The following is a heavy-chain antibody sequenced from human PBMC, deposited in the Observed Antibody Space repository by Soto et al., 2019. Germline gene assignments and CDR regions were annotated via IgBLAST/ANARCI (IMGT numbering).Heavy chain of an antibody. J-gene: IGHJ6*02. V-gene: IGHV4-30-2*01. CDR2: IYHSGST. Sequence: SATLSPTCSVSCCSVSSGGYSWIWIRHAPGKGLEWIGYIYHSGSTYYNPSLKSRVTISVDRSKNQFSLKLSSVTAADTAVYYCARGSRYYYYYGMDVWGQGTTVTVSS. CDR3: ARGSRYYYYYGMDV. CDR1: CCSVSSGGYS.